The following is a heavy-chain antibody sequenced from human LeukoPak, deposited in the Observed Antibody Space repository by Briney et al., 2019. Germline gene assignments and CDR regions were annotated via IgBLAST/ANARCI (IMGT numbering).Heavy chain of an antibody. J-gene: IGHJ4*02. CDR3: ARDKYYDSSGYDY. Sequence: PGGSLRLSCAASGFTFSSHEMNWVRQAPGKGLEWVSYISSSGSTIYYADSVKGRFTISRDNAKNSLYLQMNSLRAEDTAVYYCARDKYYDSSGYDYWGQGTLVTVSS. CDR2: ISSSGSTI. CDR1: GFTFSSHE. D-gene: IGHD3-22*01. V-gene: IGHV3-48*03.